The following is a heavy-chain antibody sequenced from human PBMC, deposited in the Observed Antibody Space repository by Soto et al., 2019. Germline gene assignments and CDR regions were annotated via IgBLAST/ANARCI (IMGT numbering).Heavy chain of an antibody. V-gene: IGHV3-21*01. D-gene: IGHD6-25*01. CDR3: ARLGYSSAYVDF. CDR2: ISSSSDFI. Sequence: VGSLRLSCAASGFSFSNYAMNWVRQAPGKGLEWVSSISSSSDFIYYADSMKGRFTISRDNAKNSLYLQMNSLRAEDTAVYYCARLGYSSAYVDFWGQGTLVTVSS. CDR1: GFSFSNYA. J-gene: IGHJ4*02.